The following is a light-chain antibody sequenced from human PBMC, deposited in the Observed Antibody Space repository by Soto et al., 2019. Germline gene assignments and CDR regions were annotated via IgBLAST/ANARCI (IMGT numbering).Light chain of an antibody. CDR2: YDS. CDR3: QVWDSSNEHYV. Sequence: SSVLTQPPSVSVAPGETARITCGGDNIGSRSVHWYQQRPGQAPVVIIYYDSDRPSGIPERFSGSNSGNTATLTISRVEAGDEAEYHCQVWDSSNEHYVFGSGTKLTVL. CDR1: NIGSRS. J-gene: IGLJ1*01. V-gene: IGLV3-21*04.